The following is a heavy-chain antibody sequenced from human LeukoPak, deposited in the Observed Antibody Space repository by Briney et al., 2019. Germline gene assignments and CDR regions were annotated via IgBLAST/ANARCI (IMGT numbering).Heavy chain of an antibody. CDR2: VKSDGSNP. J-gene: IGHJ4*02. Sequence: PGGSLRLSCAASRFSFSNYWMHWVRQAPGKGLVWVSRVKSDGSNPGYADSVKGRFTISRDNAENMLYLQMNTLGAEDTAVDYCARDIVSGSGSLDYWGQGTLVTVSS. CDR3: ARDIVSGSGSLDY. D-gene: IGHD3-10*01. CDR1: RFSFSNYW. V-gene: IGHV3-74*01.